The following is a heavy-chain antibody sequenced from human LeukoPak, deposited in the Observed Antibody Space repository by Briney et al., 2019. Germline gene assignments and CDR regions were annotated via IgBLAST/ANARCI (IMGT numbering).Heavy chain of an antibody. CDR2: ISYSGNT. Sequence: LETLSLTRTVSVGSLISGDYHSGWVRQPPGKGLGWIGSISYSGNTDYNPSLRSRVTISVDTSNNQFSLRLGSVTAADTAVYHCARHCCSGPAKRVFDIWGQGTMVTVSS. D-gene: IGHD2-15*01. V-gene: IGHV4-39*01. CDR1: VGSLISGDYH. CDR3: ARHCCSGPAKRVFDI. J-gene: IGHJ3*02.